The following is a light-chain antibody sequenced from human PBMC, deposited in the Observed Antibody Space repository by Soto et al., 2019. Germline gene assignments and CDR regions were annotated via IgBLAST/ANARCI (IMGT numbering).Light chain of an antibody. CDR3: SSYTTSSTYV. CDR1: SSDVGSYNR. J-gene: IGLJ1*01. CDR2: DVG. Sequence: SGLTHPPSVSWYPGQSVTISCTGTSSDVGSYNRVSWYQQPPGTAPKLMIYDVGNRPSGIPDRFSGSKSGNAASLTISGLQAEDEADYYCSSYTTSSTYVFGTGTKVTVL. V-gene: IGLV2-18*02.